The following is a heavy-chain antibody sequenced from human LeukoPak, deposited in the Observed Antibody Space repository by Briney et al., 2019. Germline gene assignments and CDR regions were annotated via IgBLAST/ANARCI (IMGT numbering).Heavy chain of an antibody. J-gene: IGHJ5*02. CDR3: AGGIAAAGLNWFDP. CDR1: GGSISSSNW. V-gene: IGHV4-4*02. D-gene: IGHD6-13*01. Sequence: KPSETLSLTCAVSGGSISSSNWWSWVRPPPGKGLEWIGEIYHSGSTNYNPSLKSRVTISVDKSKNQFSLKLSSVTAADTAVYYCAGGIAAAGLNWFDPWGQGTLVTVSS. CDR2: IYHSGST.